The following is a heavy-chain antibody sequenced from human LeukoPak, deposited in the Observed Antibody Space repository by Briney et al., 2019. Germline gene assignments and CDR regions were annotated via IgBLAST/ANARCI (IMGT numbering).Heavy chain of an antibody. CDR3: ARGGGGEDAFDL. D-gene: IGHD3-16*01. CDR2: IYSIGST. V-gene: IGHV3-66*01. CDR1: GFTVSSNY. J-gene: IGHJ3*01. Sequence: GGSLRLSCAASGFTVSSNYMSWVRQAPGKGLEWVSVIYSIGSTYYAGSVKGRFTISRDNSKNTLFLQMNSLRAEDTAVYYCARGGGGEDAFDLWGQGTMVTVSS.